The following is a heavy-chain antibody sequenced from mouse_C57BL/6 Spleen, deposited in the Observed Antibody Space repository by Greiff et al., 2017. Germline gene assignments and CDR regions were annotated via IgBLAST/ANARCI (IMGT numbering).Heavy chain of an antibody. V-gene: IGHV1-80*01. CDR1: GYAFSSYW. CDR2: IYPGGGDT. CDR3: ACRSLFAY. Sequence: QVQLQQSGAELVKPGASVKISCKASGYAFSSYWMNWVKQRPGKGLEWIGQIYPGGGDTKYNEKFKGKATLTADKSSSTAYMQLSSLTSEDSAVYFCACRSLFAYWGQGTLVTVSA. J-gene: IGHJ3*01.